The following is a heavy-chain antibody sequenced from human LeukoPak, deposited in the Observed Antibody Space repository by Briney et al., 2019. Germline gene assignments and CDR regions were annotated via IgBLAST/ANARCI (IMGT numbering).Heavy chain of an antibody. CDR2: IYHSGST. CDR1: SGSISSSNW. CDR3: GHYRGTAAGREGAFDI. D-gene: IGHD6-13*01. V-gene: IGHV4-4*02. Sequence: PSGTLSLTCAVSSGSISSSNWWSWVRQPPGKGLEWIGEIYHSGSTNYNPSLKSRVTMSVDKSKNQFSLNLSSVTAADTAVYYCGHYRGTAAGREGAFDIWGQGTMVTVSS. J-gene: IGHJ3*02.